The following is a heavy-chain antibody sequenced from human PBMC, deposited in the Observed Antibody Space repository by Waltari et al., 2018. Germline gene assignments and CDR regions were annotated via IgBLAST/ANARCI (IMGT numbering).Heavy chain of an antibody. J-gene: IGHJ4*02. CDR3: ARDPDIVLMVYAIRGY. CDR1: GGSISSSSYY. D-gene: IGHD2-8*01. V-gene: IGHV4-39*07. CDR2: IYYSGST. Sequence: QLQLQESGPGLVKPSETLSLTCTVSGGSISSSSYYWGWIRQPPGKGLEWIGSIYYSGSTYYNPSLKSRVTISVDTAKNQFSLKLSSVTAADTAVYYCARDPDIVLMVYAIRGYWGQGTLVTVSS.